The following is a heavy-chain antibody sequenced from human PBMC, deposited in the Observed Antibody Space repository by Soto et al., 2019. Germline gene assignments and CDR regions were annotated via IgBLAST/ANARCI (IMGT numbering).Heavy chain of an antibody. Sequence: EVQLLESGGGLVQPGGSLRLSCAASGFTFSTYAMSWVRQVPGKGLEWVSAGSGGGDRTYYADSVKGRFTISRHDSKNTLYLEMNSRRAEDTAVYYWATGNDNRNYDSAFDIWGQGTMVTVSS. J-gene: IGHJ3*02. D-gene: IGHD1-7*01. CDR2: GSGGGDRT. CDR1: GFTFSTYA. CDR3: ATGNDNRNYDSAFDI. V-gene: IGHV3-23*01.